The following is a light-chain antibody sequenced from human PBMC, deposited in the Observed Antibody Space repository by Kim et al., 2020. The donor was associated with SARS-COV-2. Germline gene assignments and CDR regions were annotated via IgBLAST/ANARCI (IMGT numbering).Light chain of an antibody. CDR2: QDS. V-gene: IGLV3-1*01. CDR3: QAWDSSVV. CDR1: KLEDKY. J-gene: IGLJ2*01. Sequence: VSRSPGQTASITCSGDKLEDKYACWYQQKPGHSPMLVIYQDSKRPSGIPQRFSGSNSGNTATLTISGTQAMDEADYYCQAWDSSVVFGGGTQLTVL.